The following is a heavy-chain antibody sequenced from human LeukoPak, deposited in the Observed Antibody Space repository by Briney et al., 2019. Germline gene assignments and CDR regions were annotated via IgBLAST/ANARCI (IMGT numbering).Heavy chain of an antibody. V-gene: IGHV4-34*01. CDR3: ARAGPILRFLEWSLLTTFDY. CDR2: INHSGST. Sequence: SETLSLTCAVYGGSFSGYYWSWIRQPPGKGLEWIGEINHSGSTNYNPPLKRRVTISVDTSKNQYSLKVSSVTAADTAVYYCARAGPILRFLEWSLLTTFDYWAREPWSPSPQ. J-gene: IGHJ4*02. CDR1: GGSFSGYY. D-gene: IGHD3-3*01.